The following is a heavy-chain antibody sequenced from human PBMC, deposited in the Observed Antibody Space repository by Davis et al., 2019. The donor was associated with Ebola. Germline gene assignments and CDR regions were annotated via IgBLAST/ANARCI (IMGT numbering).Heavy chain of an antibody. Sequence: MPSETLSLTCAVYGGSFSGYYWSWIRQPPGKGLEWIREINHSGSTNYNPSLKSRVTISVDTSKNQFSLKLSSVTAADTAVYYCASLKQWLRGDVWGQGTTVTVSS. CDR2: INHSGST. CDR3: ASLKQWLRGDV. V-gene: IGHV4-34*01. D-gene: IGHD5-12*01. J-gene: IGHJ6*02. CDR1: GGSFSGYY.